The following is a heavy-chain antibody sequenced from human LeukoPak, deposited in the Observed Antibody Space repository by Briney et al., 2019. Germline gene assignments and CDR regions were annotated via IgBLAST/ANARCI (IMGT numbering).Heavy chain of an antibody. CDR2: IHYSGTT. D-gene: IGHD4-23*01. V-gene: IGHV4-39*07. CDR3: AGEVQNYGGNSGTGDH. J-gene: IGHJ5*02. CDR1: GGSISNSIYY. Sequence: PSETLSLTCTVSGGSISNSIYYWGWIRQPPGKGLEWIGSIHYSGTTCYNPSLKSRVTISVDTSKNQFSLRVSSVTAADTAVYYCAGEVQNYGGNSGTGDHWGQGTLVTVSS.